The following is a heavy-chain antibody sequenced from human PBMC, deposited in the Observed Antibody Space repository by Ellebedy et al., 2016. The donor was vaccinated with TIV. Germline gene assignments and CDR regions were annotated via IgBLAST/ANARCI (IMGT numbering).Heavy chain of an antibody. J-gene: IGHJ4*02. Sequence: MPSETLSLTCAVSGGSISSSNWWSWVRQPPGKGLEWIGEIYHSGSTNYNPSLKSRVTISIDTSKNQFSLKLSSVTAADTAVYYCARREGYYGSGSYYANWGQGTLVTVSS. CDR1: GGSISSSNW. CDR2: IYHSGST. V-gene: IGHV4-4*02. CDR3: ARREGYYGSGSYYAN. D-gene: IGHD3-10*01.